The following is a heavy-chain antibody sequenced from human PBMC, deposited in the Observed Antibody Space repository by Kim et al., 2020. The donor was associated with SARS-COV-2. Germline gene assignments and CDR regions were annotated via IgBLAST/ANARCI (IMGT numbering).Heavy chain of an antibody. CDR3: AKGEEGTYYYYGMDV. V-gene: IGHV3-9*01. J-gene: IGHJ6*02. D-gene: IGHD3-10*01. Sequence: DSVKGRFTISRDNAKNSLYLQMNRLRAENTVLYYCAKGEEGTYYYYGMDVGGQGTTVTVSS.